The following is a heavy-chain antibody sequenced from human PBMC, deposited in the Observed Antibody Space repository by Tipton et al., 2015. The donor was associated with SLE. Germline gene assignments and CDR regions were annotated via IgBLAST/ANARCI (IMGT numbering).Heavy chain of an antibody. CDR1: GGSISSSSYY. J-gene: IGHJ4*02. D-gene: IGHD5-12*01. Sequence: TLSLTCTVSGGSISSSSYYWSWIRQPPGKGLEWIGYIYYSGSTNYNPSLKSRVTISVDTSKNQFSLKLISVTAADTAVYYCARTQYSGDRTIDYWGQGTLVTVSS. CDR3: ARTQYSGDRTIDY. V-gene: IGHV4-61*05. CDR2: IYYSGST.